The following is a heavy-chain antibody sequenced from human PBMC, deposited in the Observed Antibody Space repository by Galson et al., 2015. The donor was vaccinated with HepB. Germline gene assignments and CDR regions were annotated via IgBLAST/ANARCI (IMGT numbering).Heavy chain of an antibody. CDR3: ARAYAPTPDAFDI. CDR1: GFTFSNYA. Sequence: SLRLSCAASGFTFSNYAMHWVRQAPGKGLEWVAAMSSHGSSIYYADSVKGRFTISRDNSKNTLYLQMNSLRAEDTAVYYCARAYAPTPDAFDIWGQGTVVTVSS. V-gene: IGHV3-30-3*01. J-gene: IGHJ3*02. CDR2: MSSHGSSI. D-gene: IGHD2-2*01.